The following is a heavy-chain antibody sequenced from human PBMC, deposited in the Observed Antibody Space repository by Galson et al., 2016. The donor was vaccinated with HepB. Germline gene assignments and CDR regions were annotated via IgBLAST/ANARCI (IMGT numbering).Heavy chain of an antibody. J-gene: IGHJ6*04. Sequence: SLRLPCAVSGFTVSSDYMSWVRQAPGKELEWVSVIYSGGDTYYADSVKGRFTISRDNSKNTLYLQMSSLRTEDTAVYFCARDPGLRNGMGGWGKGTTVTVSS. CDR2: IYSGGDT. CDR1: GFTVSSDY. V-gene: IGHV3-66*02. CDR3: ARDPGLRNGMGG. D-gene: IGHD4-17*01.